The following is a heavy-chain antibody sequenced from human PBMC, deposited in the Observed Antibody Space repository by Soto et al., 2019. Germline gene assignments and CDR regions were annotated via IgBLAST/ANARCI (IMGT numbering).Heavy chain of an antibody. CDR1: GDSVSSNSAA. J-gene: IGHJ4*02. D-gene: IGHD3-3*01. V-gene: IGHV6-1*01. Sequence: PSQTLSLTCAISGDSVSSNSAAWNWIRQSPSIGLEWLGRTYYRSKWYNDYAVSVKSRITINPDTSKNQFSLQLNSVTPEDTAVYYCARVPGNFWSGYYKGFDYWGQGTLVTVSS. CDR2: TYYRSKWYN. CDR3: ARVPGNFWSGYYKGFDY.